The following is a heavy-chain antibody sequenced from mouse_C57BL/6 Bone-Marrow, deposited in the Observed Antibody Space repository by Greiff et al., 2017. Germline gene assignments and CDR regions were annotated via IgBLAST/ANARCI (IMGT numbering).Heavy chain of an antibody. CDR3: AREKLYGSSFPYAMDY. Sequence: EVQLQQSGPELVKPGASVKISCKASGYSFTGYYMNWVKQSPETSLEWIGEINPSTGGTTYNQKFKAKATLTVDKSSSTAYMQLKSLTSEDSAVYYCAREKLYGSSFPYAMDYWGQGTSGTVSS. CDR2: INPSTGGT. J-gene: IGHJ4*01. V-gene: IGHV1-42*01. D-gene: IGHD1-1*01. CDR1: GYSFTGYY.